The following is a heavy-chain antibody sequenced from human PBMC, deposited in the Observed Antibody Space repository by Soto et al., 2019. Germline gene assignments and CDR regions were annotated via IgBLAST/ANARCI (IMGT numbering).Heavy chain of an antibody. Sequence: SETRSVTCAVAGGSISSRSYYWGWIRQPPGKGLEWIGSIFYSGNTFYNPSLKSRLTISVDTSKNQFSLRLSSVTAADTAVYYCARRPGNDVYYGLDLWGQGTTVTVSS. J-gene: IGHJ6*02. V-gene: IGHV4-39*01. CDR1: GGSISSRSYY. CDR2: IFYSGNT. CDR3: ARRPGNDVYYGLDL.